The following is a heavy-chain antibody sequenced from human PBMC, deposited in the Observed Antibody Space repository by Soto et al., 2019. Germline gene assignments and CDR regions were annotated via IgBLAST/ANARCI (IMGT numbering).Heavy chain of an antibody. CDR1: GYTFTTSW. Sequence: GESLKISCKASGYTFTTSWIAWVRQMPGQGLEWMGIIYPGDSDIRYSPSFQGHVSISADKSTSTAYLQWTILEASDSGIYYCTRQHGSGSYSPFGFWGQGTRVTVYS. D-gene: IGHD3-10*01. CDR3: TRQHGSGSYSPFGF. V-gene: IGHV5-51*01. CDR2: IYPGDSDI. J-gene: IGHJ4*02.